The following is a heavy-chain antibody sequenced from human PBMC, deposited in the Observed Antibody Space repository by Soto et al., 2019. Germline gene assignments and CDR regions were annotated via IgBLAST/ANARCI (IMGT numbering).Heavy chain of an antibody. CDR3: EKGGDALTKEAVIGNFGC. V-gene: IGHV3-23*01. CDR1: GFTFRNYG. J-gene: IGHJ4*02. Sequence: EVKLLESGGGLAQPGGSLRPSCAASGFTFRNYGMTWVRQAPGKGLEWASGISGSGTNTFYADAVKGRFAISKDNSQNTLYLQMNSLRADGPAVYCCEKGGDALTKEAVIGNFGCWGQGNLV. CDR2: ISGSGTNT. D-gene: IGHD3-22*01.